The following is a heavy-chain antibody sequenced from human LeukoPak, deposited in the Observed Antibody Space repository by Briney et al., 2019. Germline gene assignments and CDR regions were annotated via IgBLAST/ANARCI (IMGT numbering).Heavy chain of an antibody. CDR1: GGSISSGSYY. V-gene: IGHV4-30-2*01. D-gene: IGHD2-2*02. CDR2: IYHSGST. J-gene: IGHJ3*02. CDR3: ARVKSDCSSTSCYKRPGGGDAFDI. Sequence: PSETLSLTCTVSGGSISSGSYYWSWIRQPPGKGLEWIGYIYHSGSTYYNPSLKSRVTISVDTSKNQFSLKLSSVTAADTAVYYCARVKSDCSSTSCYKRPGGGDAFDIWGQGTMVTVSS.